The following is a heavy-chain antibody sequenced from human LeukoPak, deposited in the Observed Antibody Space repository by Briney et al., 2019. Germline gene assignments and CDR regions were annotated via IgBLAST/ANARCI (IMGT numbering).Heavy chain of an antibody. CDR2: INHSGST. J-gene: IGHJ5*02. D-gene: IGHD2-2*01. CDR1: GVSFSGYY. CDR3: ARGDDIVVVPAPRGNWFDP. Sequence: SETLSLTCAVYGVSFSGYYWSWIRQPPGKGLEWIGEINHSGSTNYNPSLKSRVTISVDTSKNQFSLKLSSVTAADTAVYYCARGDDIVVVPAPRGNWFDPWAREPWSPSPQ. V-gene: IGHV4-34*01.